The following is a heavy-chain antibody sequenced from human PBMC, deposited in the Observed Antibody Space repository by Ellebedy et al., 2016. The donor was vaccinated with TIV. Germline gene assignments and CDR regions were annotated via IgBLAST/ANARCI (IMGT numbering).Heavy chain of an antibody. CDR3: ITGSYLGY. CDR1: GFTFSSYA. D-gene: IGHD1-26*01. V-gene: IGHV3-23*01. Sequence: GESLKISCAASGFTFSSYAMSWVRQAPGKGLEWVSTISNTGSRTYYADSVEGRFIISRDNAKNSLYLQMNSLRAEDTAVYYCITGSYLGYWGQGTLVTVSS. J-gene: IGHJ4*02. CDR2: ISNTGSRT.